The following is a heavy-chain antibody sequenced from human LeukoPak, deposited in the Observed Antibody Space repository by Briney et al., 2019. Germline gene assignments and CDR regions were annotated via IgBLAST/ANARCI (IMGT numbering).Heavy chain of an antibody. CDR2: IYYSGST. CDR1: GGSFSGYY. D-gene: IGHD3-10*01. J-gene: IGHJ4*02. Sequence: PSETLSLTCAVYGGSFSGYYWSWIRQPPGKGLEWIGSIYYSGSTYYNPSLKSRVTISVDTSKNQFSLKLSSVTAADTAVYYCARLVGDYGDYWGQGTLVTVSS. CDR3: ARLVGDYGDY. V-gene: IGHV4-34*01.